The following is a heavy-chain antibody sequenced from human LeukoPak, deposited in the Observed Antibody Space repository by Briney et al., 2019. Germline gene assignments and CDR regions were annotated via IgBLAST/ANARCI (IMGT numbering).Heavy chain of an antibody. V-gene: IGHV3-48*04. J-gene: IGHJ6*04. CDR3: ARPGCGGNCYYRMDV. Sequence: GGSLRLSCAASGFTFSSYSMSWVRQAPGKGLEWVSYISSSSNTIYYADSVKGRFTISRDNAKNSLYLQMNSLRADDTAVYYCARPGCGGNCYYRMDVWGKGTTVTVSS. CDR2: ISSSSNTI. D-gene: IGHD2-21*01. CDR1: GFTFSSYS.